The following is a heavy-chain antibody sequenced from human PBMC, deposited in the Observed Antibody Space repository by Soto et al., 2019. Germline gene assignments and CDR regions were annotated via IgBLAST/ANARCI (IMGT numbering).Heavy chain of an antibody. CDR2: IYTSGST. V-gene: IGHV4-4*07. CDR3: ARSTFLGYCSSSCCYGMDV. J-gene: IGHJ6*02. CDR1: GGSISSYY. Sequence: SETLSLTCTVSGGSISSYYWSWIRQPAGKGLEWIGRIYTSGSTNYNPSLKSRVTMSVDTSKNQFSLKLSSVTAADTAVYYCARSTFLGYCSSSCCYGMDVWGQGTTVTVSS. D-gene: IGHD2-2*01.